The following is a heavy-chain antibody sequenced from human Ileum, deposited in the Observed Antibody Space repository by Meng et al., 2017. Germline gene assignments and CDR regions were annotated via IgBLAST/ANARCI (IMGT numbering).Heavy chain of an antibody. Sequence: QVALWRAGGGGVLRGASLTLSCAASGFTFSSYGMHWVRQAPGKGLEWVAVIWSHGGKTAHADSSRFSISRDNSKDMLYLQVNSLRAEDTAMYYCARDDDLSGNNLDYWGQGTLVTVSS. CDR2: IWSHGGKT. V-gene: IGHV3-33*01. D-gene: IGHD3-3*01. CDR3: ARDDDLSGNNLDY. CDR1: GFTFSSYG. J-gene: IGHJ4*02.